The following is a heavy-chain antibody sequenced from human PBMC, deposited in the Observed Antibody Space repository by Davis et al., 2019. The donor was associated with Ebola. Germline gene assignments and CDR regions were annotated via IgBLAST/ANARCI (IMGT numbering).Heavy chain of an antibody. J-gene: IGHJ4*02. CDR3: ARDRSRELFDY. Sequence: PSETLSLTCTVSGGSVSSGSYYWSWIRQPPGKGLEWIGYIYYSGSTNYNPSLKSRVTISVDTSKNQFSLKLSSVTAADTAVYYCARDRSRELFDYWGQGTLVTVSS. CDR2: IYYSGST. V-gene: IGHV4-61*01. CDR1: GGSVSSGSYY. D-gene: IGHD1-7*01.